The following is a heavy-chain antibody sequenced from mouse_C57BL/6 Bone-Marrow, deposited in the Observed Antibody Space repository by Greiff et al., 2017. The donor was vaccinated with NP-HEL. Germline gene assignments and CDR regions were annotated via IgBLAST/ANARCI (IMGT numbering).Heavy chain of an antibody. CDR2: IWWDDDT. V-gene: IGHV8-8*01. J-gene: IGHJ3*01. CDR1: GFSLSTFGMG. Sequence: QVTLKVSGPGILQPSQTLSLTCSFSGFSLSTFGMGVGWIRQPSGKGLEWLAHIWWDDDTYYNPALKSRLTISKDTSKNQVFLKIANVDTADTATYYCARYYYGSRPPAWFAYWGQGTLVTVSA. D-gene: IGHD1-1*01. CDR3: ARYYYGSRPPAWFAY.